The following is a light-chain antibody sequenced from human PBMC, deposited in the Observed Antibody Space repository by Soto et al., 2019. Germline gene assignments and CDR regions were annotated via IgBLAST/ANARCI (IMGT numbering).Light chain of an antibody. CDR2: GAS. J-gene: IGKJ1*01. Sequence: EIVLTQSPGTLSLSPGERATLSCRASQSVSSSYLAWYRQKPGQAPRLLSYGASSRATGIPDRFSGSGSGTDFTLTISRLEPEDFAVYYCQQYGSSPWTFGQGTKVEIK. CDR3: QQYGSSPWT. V-gene: IGKV3-20*01. CDR1: QSVSSSY.